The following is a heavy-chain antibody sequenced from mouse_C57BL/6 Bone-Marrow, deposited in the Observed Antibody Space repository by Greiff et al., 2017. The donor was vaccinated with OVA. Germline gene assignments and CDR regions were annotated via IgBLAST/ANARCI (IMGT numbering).Heavy chain of an antibody. D-gene: IGHD3-2*02. CDR1: GYTFTEYT. J-gene: IGHJ4*01. CDR2: FYPGSGSI. Sequence: VQVVESGAELVKPGASVKLSCKASGYTFTEYTIHWVKQRSGQGLEWIGWFYPGSGSIKYNEKFKDNATLTADKSSSTVYMELSRLTSEDSAVYFCARHPYSSGYGYAMDYWGQGTSVTVSS. CDR3: ARHPYSSGYGYAMDY. V-gene: IGHV1-62-2*01.